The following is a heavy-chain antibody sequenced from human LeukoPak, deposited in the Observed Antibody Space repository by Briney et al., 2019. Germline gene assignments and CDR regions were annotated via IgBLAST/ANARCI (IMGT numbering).Heavy chain of an antibody. V-gene: IGHV3-15*01. CDR1: GFTFSNAW. J-gene: IGHJ4*02. D-gene: IGHD2-21*02. CDR2: IKSKTDGGTT. CDR3: TTASFCGGDCPGGSDY. Sequence: GSLRLSCAASGFTFSNAWMNWVRQAPGKGLEWVGRIKSKTDGGTTDSAAPVKGRFTISRDDSQNTLYLQMNSLKTEDTAVYYCTTASFCGGDCPGGSDYWGQGTLVTVSS.